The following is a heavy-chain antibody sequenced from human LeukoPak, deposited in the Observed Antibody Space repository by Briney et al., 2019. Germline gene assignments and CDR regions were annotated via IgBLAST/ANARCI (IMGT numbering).Heavy chain of an antibody. CDR1: GYTFTSYG. CDR2: ISAYNGNT. D-gene: IGHD3-22*01. CDR3: ARARITMIAIPNCFDY. J-gene: IGHJ4*02. V-gene: IGHV1-18*01. Sequence: ASVKVSCKASGYTFTSYGISWVRQAPGQGLEWMGWISAYNGNTNYAQKLQGRVTMTTDTSTSTAYMELRSLRSDDTAVYYCARARITMIAIPNCFDYWGQGTLVTVSS.